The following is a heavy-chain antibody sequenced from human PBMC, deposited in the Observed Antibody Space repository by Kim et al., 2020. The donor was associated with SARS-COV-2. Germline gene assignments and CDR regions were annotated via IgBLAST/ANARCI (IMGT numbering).Heavy chain of an antibody. CDR1: GGSFSGYY. V-gene: IGHV4-34*01. CDR3: ARELARHDSSGYYDDY. CDR2: INHSGST. Sequence: SETLSLTCAVYGGSFSGYYWSWIRQPPGKVLEWIGEINHSGSTNYNPSLKSRVTISVDTSKNQFSLKLSSVTAADTAVYYCARELARHDSSGYYDDYWGQGTLVTVSS. J-gene: IGHJ4*02. D-gene: IGHD3-22*01.